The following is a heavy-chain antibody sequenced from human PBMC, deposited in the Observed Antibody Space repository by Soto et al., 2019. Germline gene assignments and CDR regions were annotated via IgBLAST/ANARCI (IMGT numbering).Heavy chain of an antibody. CDR2: ISYDGSEK. J-gene: IGHJ3*02. CDR1: RFPFSTYG. D-gene: IGHD5-18*01. V-gene: IGHV3-30*18. Sequence: QVQLVESGGGVVQPGRSLRLSCAASRFPFSTYGMHWVRQAPGKGLEWVAVISYDGSEKYYADSVKGRFTISRDNSKNTLSLQMDSLRTEDTAVYFCAKHWRYNYATDAFDIWGQGTMVTVSS. CDR3: AKHWRYNYATDAFDI.